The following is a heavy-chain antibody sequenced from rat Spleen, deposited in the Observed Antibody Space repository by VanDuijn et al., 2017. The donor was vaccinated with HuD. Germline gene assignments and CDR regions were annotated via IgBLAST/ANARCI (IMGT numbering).Heavy chain of an antibody. CDR2: MWSGGST. Sequence: QVQLMESGPGLVQPSETLSLTCTVSGFSLTSYNVHWVRQPPGKGLEWMGVMWSGGSTDYNSALKSRLSISRDTSKNQVFLKMNSLQSEDTTTYYCARADPFNYGSYGYFDYWGQGVMVTVSS. D-gene: IGHD1-3*01. CDR1: GFSLTSYN. V-gene: IGHV2-45*01. CDR3: ARADPFNYGSYGYFDY. J-gene: IGHJ2*01.